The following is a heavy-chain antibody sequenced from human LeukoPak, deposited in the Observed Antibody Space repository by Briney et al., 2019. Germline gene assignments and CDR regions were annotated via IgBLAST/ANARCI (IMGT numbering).Heavy chain of an antibody. Sequence: RTGGSLRLSCAASGFIFSNYAMTSVRQAPGKGLEWVSGISVSGDSTLYADSVQGRFTISRDNSKNTVYLQMNSLRAEDTATYYCAKELFTGWHGWFDPWGQGTLVTVSS. V-gene: IGHV3-23*01. J-gene: IGHJ5*02. D-gene: IGHD6-19*01. CDR3: AKELFTGWHGWFDP. CDR1: GFIFSNYA. CDR2: ISVSGDST.